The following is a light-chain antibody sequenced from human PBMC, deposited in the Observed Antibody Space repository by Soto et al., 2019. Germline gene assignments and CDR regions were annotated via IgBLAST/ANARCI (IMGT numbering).Light chain of an antibody. CDR3: GTWDGSLSAGV. J-gene: IGLJ3*02. Sequence: QSVLTQPPSVSAAPGQKVTITCSGSSSNIGNNYVSWFQQFPGTAPKLLIYDTDKRPSGIPDRFSGSKSGTSATLGITGLQTGDEADYYCGTWDGSLSAGVFGGGTKVTVL. CDR2: DTD. V-gene: IGLV1-51*01. CDR1: SSNIGNNY.